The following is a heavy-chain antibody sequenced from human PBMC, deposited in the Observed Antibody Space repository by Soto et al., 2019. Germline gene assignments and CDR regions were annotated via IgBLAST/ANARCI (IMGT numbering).Heavy chain of an antibody. CDR2: IYYTGST. D-gene: IGHD3-9*01. V-gene: IGHV4-30-2*01. CDR1: GGSMSRGGQS. Sequence: SETLSLTCAVSGGSMSRGGQSWSWIRQPPGKGLEWLGFIYYTGSTYYNPSLESRVTISVDRSRNQFSLRLTSLTAADMAVYYCARVRTGYFDYWGRGALVTVSS. J-gene: IGHJ4*02. CDR3: ARVRTGYFDY.